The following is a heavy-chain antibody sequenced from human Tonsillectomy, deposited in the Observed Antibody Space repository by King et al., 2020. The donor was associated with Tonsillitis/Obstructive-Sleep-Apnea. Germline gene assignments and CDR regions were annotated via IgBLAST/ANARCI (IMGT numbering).Heavy chain of an antibody. J-gene: IGHJ3*02. CDR2: INQSGSA. V-gene: IGHV4-34*01. CDR1: GGSFSGYY. D-gene: IGHD2-21*02. CDR3: ARGPRRVIVVLTARGAFDI. Sequence: VQLQQWGAGLLKPSEALSLTCAVYGGSFSGYYWSWIRQPPGKGLEWIGEINQSGSANYNPSLKSRVTISVDTSKRQFSLKLTSVTAADTAVYYCARGPRRVIVVLTARGAFDIWGQGTMVSVSS.